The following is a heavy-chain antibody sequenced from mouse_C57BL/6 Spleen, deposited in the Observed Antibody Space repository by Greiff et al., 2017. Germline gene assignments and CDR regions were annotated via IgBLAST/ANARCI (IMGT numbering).Heavy chain of an antibody. CDR2: IDPANGTT. D-gene: IGHD2-4*01. Sequence: VQLQQSVAELVRPGASVKLSCTASGYTIKNTYMHWVKQRPEQSLEWIGRIDPANGTTNYAPKFQGKATLTADPSSNTAYLQLSRLTSEDTAIYYGARNYDYGYYYAMDYWGQGTSVTVSS. V-gene: IGHV14-3*01. CDR3: ARNYDYGYYYAMDY. J-gene: IGHJ4*01. CDR1: GYTIKNTY.